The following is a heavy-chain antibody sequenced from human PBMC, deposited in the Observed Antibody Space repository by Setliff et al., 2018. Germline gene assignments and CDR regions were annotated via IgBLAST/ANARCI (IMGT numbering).Heavy chain of an antibody. CDR2: IWYDGDNK. Sequence: PGGSLRLSCTVYGFSFNKYWMYWVRQAPGKGLEWVALIWYDGDNKKYADSVRGRFAVSRDNSRNTLYLEMNSLRPEDTAMYYCAKGGPYYYYYMDVWGKGTMVTVSS. CDR1: GFSFNKYW. J-gene: IGHJ6*03. CDR3: AKGGPYYYYYMDV. V-gene: IGHV3-30*02.